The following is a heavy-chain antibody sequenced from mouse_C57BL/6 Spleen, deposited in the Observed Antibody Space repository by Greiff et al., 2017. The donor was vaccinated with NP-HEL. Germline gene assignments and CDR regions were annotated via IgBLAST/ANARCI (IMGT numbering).Heavy chain of an antibody. J-gene: IGHJ2*01. Sequence: QVQLQQSGAELARPGASVKLSCKASGYTFTSSGISWVKQSPGQGLEWIGEIYPRSGIPYYNEKFKGKAPLTADKSSSTAYMELRSLTSEDAAVYFCARCGGFFYFDYWGQGTTLTVSS. V-gene: IGHV1-81*01. CDR2: IYPRSGIP. CDR3: ARCGGFFYFDY. CDR1: GYTFTSSG.